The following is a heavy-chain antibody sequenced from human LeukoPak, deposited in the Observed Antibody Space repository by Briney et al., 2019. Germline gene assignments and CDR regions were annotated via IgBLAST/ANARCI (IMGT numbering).Heavy chain of an antibody. J-gene: IGHJ5*02. CDR1: GGSISSYY. CDR2: IYTSGST. CDR3: ARGYGPGIDNWFDP. D-gene: IGHD3-10*01. Sequence: SETLSLTCTVSGGSISSYYWSWIRQPAGKGLEWIGRIYTSGSTNYNPSLKSRVTMSVDTSKNQFSLKLTSVTAADTAVYYCARGYGPGIDNWFDPWGQGTLVTVSS. V-gene: IGHV4-4*07.